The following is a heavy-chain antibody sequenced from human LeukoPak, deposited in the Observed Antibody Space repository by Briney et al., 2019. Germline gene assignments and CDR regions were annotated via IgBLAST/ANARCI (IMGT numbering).Heavy chain of an antibody. V-gene: IGHV3-69-1*02. CDR3: VRAVYTNWASGESDFDY. Sequence: PGGSLRLSCAASGFTFDDYAMHWVRQAPGKGLEWVSFIYNTGDTYYADSVRGRFTISRDNAKNSLYLQMNSLRAEDTALYYCVRAVYTNWASGESDFDYWGQGTLVTVSS. CDR1: GFTFDDYA. J-gene: IGHJ4*02. D-gene: IGHD7-27*01. CDR2: IYNTGDT.